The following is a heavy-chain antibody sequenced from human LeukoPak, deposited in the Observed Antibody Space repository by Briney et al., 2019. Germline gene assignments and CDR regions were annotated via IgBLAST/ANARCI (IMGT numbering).Heavy chain of an antibody. CDR2: ISGSGGST. Sequence: PGGSLTLSWAASGFTFSSYAMSWVRQAPGNRMEWVSAISGSGGSTYYADSVKGRFTISRDNSKNTLYLQMNSLRAEDTAVYYCAKDPLHYGSGSPDYWGQGTLVTVSS. CDR3: AKDPLHYGSGSPDY. CDR1: GFTFSSYA. J-gene: IGHJ4*02. V-gene: IGHV3-23*01. D-gene: IGHD3-10*01.